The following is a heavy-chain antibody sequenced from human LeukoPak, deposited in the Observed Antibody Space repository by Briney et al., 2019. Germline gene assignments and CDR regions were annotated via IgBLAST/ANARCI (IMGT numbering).Heavy chain of an antibody. V-gene: IGHV4-4*07. Sequence: SSETLSLTCTVSGGSISTYYWTWIRQPAGKGLEWIGRIYSSGDTNYNPSLKSRVTMSVDTSENQFSLKLTSVTAADTAICYCARGRSGPGANYYYGMDVWGQGTTVTVSS. CDR2: IYSSGDT. CDR3: ARGRSGPGANYYYGMDV. CDR1: GGSISTYY. D-gene: IGHD2-15*01. J-gene: IGHJ6*02.